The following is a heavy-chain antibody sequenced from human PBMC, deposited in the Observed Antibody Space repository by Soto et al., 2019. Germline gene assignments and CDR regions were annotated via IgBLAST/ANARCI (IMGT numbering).Heavy chain of an antibody. V-gene: IGHV4-30-4*01. CDR3: ARAGGLGAVVVDY. CDR2: IYYSGST. CDR1: GGSISSGDYC. J-gene: IGHJ4*02. D-gene: IGHD6-19*01. Sequence: PSETLSLTCAVSGGSISSGDYCWSWIRQPPGKGLEWIGSIYYSGSTYYNPSLKSRVTISVDRSKNQFSLKLSSVTAADTAVYYCARAGGLGAVVVDYWGQGTLVTVSS.